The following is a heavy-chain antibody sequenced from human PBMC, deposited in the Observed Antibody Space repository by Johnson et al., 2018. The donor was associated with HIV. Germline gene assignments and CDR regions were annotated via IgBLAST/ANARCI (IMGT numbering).Heavy chain of an antibody. V-gene: IGHV3-30*02. CDR1: GFTFSRYR. CDR2: IRYDGSNQ. D-gene: IGHD6-25*01. Sequence: QVQPVESGGGAVQPGGSLRLSCAAPGFTFSRYRMHWVRQAPGKGLEWVAFIRYDGSNQYYADPVNGRFTISRDNSKNTLYLQMNSLRAEDTAVYYCAKETPSSGGTFDIWGQGTMVTVSS. J-gene: IGHJ3*02. CDR3: AKETPSSGGTFDI.